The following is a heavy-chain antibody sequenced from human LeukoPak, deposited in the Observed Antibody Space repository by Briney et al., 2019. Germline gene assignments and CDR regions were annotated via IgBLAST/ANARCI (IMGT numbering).Heavy chain of an antibody. V-gene: IGHV4-30-2*01. J-gene: IGHJ3*02. CDR2: IYHSGST. D-gene: IGHD2-21*02. Sequence: SETLSLTCAVSGGSISSGGYSWSWIRQPPGKGLEWIGYIYHSGSTYYNPSLKSRVTISVDRSKNQFSLKLSSVTAADTAVYYCARAGAYCGGDCFDAFDIWGQGTMVTVSS. CDR1: GGSISSGGYS. CDR3: ARAGAYCGGDCFDAFDI.